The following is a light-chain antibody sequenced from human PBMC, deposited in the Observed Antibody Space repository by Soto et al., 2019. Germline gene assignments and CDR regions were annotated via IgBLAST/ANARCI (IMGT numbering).Light chain of an antibody. Sequence: DIVMTQSPATPSVSPGERTTLSCRASRSVTTSLAWYQQKPGQAPRLLIYGASTRATGIPARFSGSGSGTDFTLTISSLQSEDFAVYYCQQYDKWPQFTFGQGTKVDIK. CDR3: QQYDKWPQFT. CDR1: RSVTTS. CDR2: GAS. V-gene: IGKV3-15*01. J-gene: IGKJ2*01.